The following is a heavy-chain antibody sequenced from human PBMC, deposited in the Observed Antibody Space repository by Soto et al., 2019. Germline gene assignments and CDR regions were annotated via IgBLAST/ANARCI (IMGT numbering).Heavy chain of an antibody. CDR2: INHSGST. Sequence: QVQLQQWGAGLLKPSETLSLTCAVYGGSFSGYYWSWIRQPPGKGLEWIGEINHSGSTNYNPSLKSRVTISVDTSKNQFSLKLSFVTAADTAVYYCARGLLYSSGWYYFDYWGQGTLVTVSS. D-gene: IGHD6-19*01. CDR1: GGSFSGYY. J-gene: IGHJ4*02. V-gene: IGHV4-34*01. CDR3: ARGLLYSSGWYYFDY.